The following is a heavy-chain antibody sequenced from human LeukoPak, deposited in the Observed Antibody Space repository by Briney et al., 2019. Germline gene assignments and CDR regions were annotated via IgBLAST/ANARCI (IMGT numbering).Heavy chain of an antibody. V-gene: IGHV3-30*01. D-gene: IGHD2-2*02. CDR3: ARVGYCSSTSCYNGAFDI. CDR2: ISYDGSNK. CDR1: GLTFSSYA. J-gene: IGHJ3*02. Sequence: PGRSLRLSCAASGLTFSSYAMHWVRQAPGKGPEWVAVISYDGSNKYYADSVKGRFTISRDNSKNTLYLQMNSLRAEDTAVYYCARVGYCSSTSCYNGAFDIWGQGTMVTVSS.